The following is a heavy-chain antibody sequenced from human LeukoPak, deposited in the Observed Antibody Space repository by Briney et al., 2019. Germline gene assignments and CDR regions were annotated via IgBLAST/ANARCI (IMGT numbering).Heavy chain of an antibody. V-gene: IGHV3-30-3*01. J-gene: IGHJ3*02. CDR1: GFTFSSYA. CDR2: ISYDGSNK. Sequence: GGSLRLSCAASGFTFSSYAMHWVRQAPGKGLEWVAVISYDGSNKYYADSVKGRFTISRDNSKNTLYLQMNSLRAEDTAAYYCARVWDDYGAVWYAFDIWGQGTMVTVSS. D-gene: IGHD4-17*01. CDR3: ARVWDDYGAVWYAFDI.